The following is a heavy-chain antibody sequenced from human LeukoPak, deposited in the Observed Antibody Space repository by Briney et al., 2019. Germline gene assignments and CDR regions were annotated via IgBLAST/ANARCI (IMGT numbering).Heavy chain of an antibody. CDR2: ITSGANT. V-gene: IGHV3-23*01. CDR1: GFTFNTYA. CDR3: AKARAGDITAAFNY. J-gene: IGHJ4*02. D-gene: IGHD6-13*01. Sequence: GGSLRLSCAASGFTFNTYAMSWVRQASGKGLEWVSGITSGANTYYADSVKGRFTISRDNSENTLNLQMNSLRAEDTAIYYCAKARAGDITAAFNYWGQGTLVTVSS.